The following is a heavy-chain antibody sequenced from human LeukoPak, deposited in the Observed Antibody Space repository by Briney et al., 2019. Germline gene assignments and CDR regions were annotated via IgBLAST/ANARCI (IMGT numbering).Heavy chain of an antibody. V-gene: IGHV4-59*01. J-gene: IGHJ4*02. CDR3: ARGGYYFDY. CDR2: VYYSGST. CDR1: GGSIRSYY. Sequence: SETLSLTCTVSGGSIRSYYWSWIRQPPGRGLEWIGYVYYSGSTNYHPSLGSRVTISVDASNNQFSLKLNSVTAADTAVYYCARGGYYFDYWGQGTLVTVSS.